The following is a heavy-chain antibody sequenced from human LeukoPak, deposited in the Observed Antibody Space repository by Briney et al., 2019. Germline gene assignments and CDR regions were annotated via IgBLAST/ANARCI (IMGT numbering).Heavy chain of an antibody. Sequence: PSETLSLTCAVYGGSFSGYYWSWIRQPPGKGLEWIGEINHSGSTNYNPSLTSRVTISVDTSKNQFSLRLTSVTAADTAVYYCATSSSGSYYNFDSWGQGTLLTVSS. CDR1: GGSFSGYY. V-gene: IGHV4-34*01. CDR2: INHSGST. J-gene: IGHJ4*02. D-gene: IGHD3-10*01. CDR3: ATSSSGSYYNFDS.